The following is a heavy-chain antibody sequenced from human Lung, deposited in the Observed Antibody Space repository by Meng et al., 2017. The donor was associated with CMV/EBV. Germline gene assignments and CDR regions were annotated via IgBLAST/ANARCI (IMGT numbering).Heavy chain of an antibody. CDR1: GDSITNHNW. D-gene: IGHD3-10*01. CDR3: LRRSGGSV. V-gene: IGHV4-4*02. Sequence: QWQLRASGPALVKPSETLSLTCAVSGDSITNHNWWAWVRQPPGKGLEWIGEIPHRGSSAYNPSLKSRVSMSIDKSKNQFSLKLTSVTAADTAVYHCLRRSGGSVWGQGTLVTVSS. J-gene: IGHJ1*01. CDR2: IPHRGSS.